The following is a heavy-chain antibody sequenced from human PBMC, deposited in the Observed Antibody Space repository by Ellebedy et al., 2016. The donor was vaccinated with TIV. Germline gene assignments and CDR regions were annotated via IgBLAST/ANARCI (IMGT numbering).Heavy chain of an antibody. D-gene: IGHD4-23*01. J-gene: IGHJ4*02. V-gene: IGHV4-39*02. CDR3: ARDGAGRWDY. CDR1: GDSISTSSHY. CDR2: ISNRGNT. Sequence: MPGGSLRLSCTVSGDSISTSSHYWGWIRQPPGKGLEWIGAISNRGNTFYNPSLQSRVTISVDTSKNQFSLEVTSVTAADTAVYYCARDGAGRWDYWGPGTLVTVSS.